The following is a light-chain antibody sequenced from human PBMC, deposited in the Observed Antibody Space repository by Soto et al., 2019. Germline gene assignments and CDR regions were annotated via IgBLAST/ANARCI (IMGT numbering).Light chain of an antibody. J-gene: IGKJ2*01. Sequence: DIPMTQSPPSLSASVGDRVTITCRASQSISNSLNWYQQRPGKAPKLLIYAASNLQSGVPSRFSGSGSGTDFTLIISSLQPEDIATYYCQQSYSTPYTFGQGTKLEIK. CDR2: AAS. CDR1: QSISNS. V-gene: IGKV1-39*01. CDR3: QQSYSTPYT.